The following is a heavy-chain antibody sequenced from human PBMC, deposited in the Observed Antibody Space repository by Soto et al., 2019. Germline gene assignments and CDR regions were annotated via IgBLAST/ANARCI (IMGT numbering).Heavy chain of an antibody. CDR3: ARISTSGDL. CDR1: GFTFSSDI. V-gene: IGHV3-21*01. J-gene: IGHJ6*02. CDR2: INTNGGSR. Sequence: EVQLVQSGGGLVKPGGSLTLSCAASGFTFSSDIMSWVRQAPGKGLEWVSSINTNGGSRYYADSVRGRFTISRDNAKNSLYLQLNSLRADDTAVYYCARISTSGDLWGQGTTVAVSS. D-gene: IGHD2-2*01.